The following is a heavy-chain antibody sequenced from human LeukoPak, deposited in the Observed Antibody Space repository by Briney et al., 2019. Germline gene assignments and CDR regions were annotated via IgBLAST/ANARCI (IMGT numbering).Heavy chain of an antibody. CDR1: GGSFSGYY. CDR2: INHSGST. Sequence: PSETLSLTCAVYGGSFSGYYWSWIRQPPGKGLEWIGEINHSGSTNYNPSLKSRVTISVDTSKNQFSLKLSSVTAADTAVYYCARGQVVTEAFDYWGQGTLVTVSS. CDR3: ARGQVVTEAFDY. D-gene: IGHD4-23*01. V-gene: IGHV4-34*01. J-gene: IGHJ4*02.